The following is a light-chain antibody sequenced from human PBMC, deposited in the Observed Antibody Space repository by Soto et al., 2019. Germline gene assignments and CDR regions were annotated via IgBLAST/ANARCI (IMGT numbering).Light chain of an antibody. V-gene: IGKV3-20*01. Sequence: EIVLTQSPGTLSLSPGERATLSCRASQSVSSSFLAWYQQKPGQAPRHLIYGASSRATGIPDRFRGSGSGTVFTLTISRLEPEDFAVYYCQQYGSSPRTFGQGTKVEI. CDR3: QQYGSSPRT. J-gene: IGKJ1*01. CDR2: GAS. CDR1: QSVSSSF.